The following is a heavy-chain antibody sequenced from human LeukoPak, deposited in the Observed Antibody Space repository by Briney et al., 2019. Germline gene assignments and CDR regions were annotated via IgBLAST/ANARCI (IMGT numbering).Heavy chain of an antibody. J-gene: IGHJ4*02. Sequence: SETLSLTCTVSGGSVSSYYWSWIRQPPGKGLEWIGYIYYSGSTNYNPSLKSRVTISVATSKNQFSLKLSSVTAADTAVYYCARLRSGSLFDYWGQGTLVTLSS. CDR1: GGSVSSYY. CDR2: IYYSGST. CDR3: ARLRSGSLFDY. V-gene: IGHV4-59*08. D-gene: IGHD1-26*01.